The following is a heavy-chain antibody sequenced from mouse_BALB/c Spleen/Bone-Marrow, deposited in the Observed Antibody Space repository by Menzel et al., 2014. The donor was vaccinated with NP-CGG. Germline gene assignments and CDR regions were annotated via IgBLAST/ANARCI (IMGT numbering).Heavy chain of an antibody. CDR1: GYTFTSYW. V-gene: IGHV1-87*01. Sequence: VKLMESGAELARPGASVKLSCKASGYTFTSYWMQWVKQRPGQGLEWIGAIYPGDGDTRYTQKFKGKATLTADKSSSTAYMQLSSLASEDSAVYYCARRDYGIRENYYAMDYWGQGTSVTVSP. CDR2: IYPGDGDT. CDR3: ARRDYGIRENYYAMDY. D-gene: IGHD1-2*01. J-gene: IGHJ4*01.